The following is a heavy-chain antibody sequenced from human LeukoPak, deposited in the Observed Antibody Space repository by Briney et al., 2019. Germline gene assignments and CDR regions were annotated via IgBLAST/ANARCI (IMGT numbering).Heavy chain of an antibody. V-gene: IGHV3-74*01. D-gene: IGHD2-21*01. J-gene: IGHJ3*02. Sequence: GGSLRLSCAASGFTFRSYYMHWVRQAPGKGLVWVSRINGGGSDTNHADSVKGRFTISRDNAKNTLYLQMNSLRAEDTAVYYCARAGVMGGFDIWGHGTMVTVSS. CDR2: INGGGSDT. CDR3: ARAGVMGGFDI. CDR1: GFTFRSYY.